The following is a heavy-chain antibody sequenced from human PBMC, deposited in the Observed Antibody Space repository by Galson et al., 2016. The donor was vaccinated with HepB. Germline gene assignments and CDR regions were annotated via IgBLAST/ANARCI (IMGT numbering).Heavy chain of an antibody. Sequence: SLRLSCAASGFTFRNYGMNWVRQAPGKGLEWISYITASDNLIYYTDSAKGRFTISRDNAKNSLYLQMSSLRDEDTAVYYCARAGSDYYGSGRALGFDIWGHGTMVTVSS. CDR3: ARAGSDYYGSGRALGFDI. J-gene: IGHJ3*02. V-gene: IGHV3-48*02. D-gene: IGHD3-10*01. CDR2: ITASDNLI. CDR1: GFTFRNYG.